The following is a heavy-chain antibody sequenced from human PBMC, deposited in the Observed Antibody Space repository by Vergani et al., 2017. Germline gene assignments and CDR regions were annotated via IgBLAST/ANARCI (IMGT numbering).Heavy chain of an antibody. CDR2: IYTSVST. J-gene: IGHJ3*02. D-gene: IGHD2-2*02. CDR1: GGSISSGSYY. V-gene: IGHV4-61*02. CDR3: ARGQGYCSSTSCHSSAFDI. Sequence: QVQLQESGPGLVKPSQTLSLTCTVSGGSISSGSYYWSWIRQPAGKGLEWIGRIYTSVSTNYNPSLKSRVTISVDTYKNQFSLKLSSVTAADTAVYYCARGQGYCSSTSCHSSAFDIWGQGTMVTVSS.